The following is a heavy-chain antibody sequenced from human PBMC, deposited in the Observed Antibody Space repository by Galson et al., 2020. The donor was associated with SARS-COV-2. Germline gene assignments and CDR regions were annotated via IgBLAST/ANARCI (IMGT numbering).Heavy chain of an antibody. CDR3: ARGAIAVAGIGVYYYYGRDV. Sequence: SETLSLTCAVYGGSFSGYYWSWIRQPPGKGLEWIGEINHSGSTNYNPSLKSRVTISVDTSKNQFPLKLSSVTAADTAVYYCARGAIAVAGIGVYYYYGRDVWGQGTTVTVSS. V-gene: IGHV4-34*01. J-gene: IGHJ6*02. CDR1: GGSFSGYY. D-gene: IGHD6-19*01. CDR2: INHSGST.